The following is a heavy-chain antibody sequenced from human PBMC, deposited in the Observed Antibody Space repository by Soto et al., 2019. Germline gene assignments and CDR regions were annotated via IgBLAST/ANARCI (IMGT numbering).Heavy chain of an antibody. V-gene: IGHV2-5*01. Sequence: SGATLVNPTQTLTLTCTFSGFSLSTSGVGVGWIRQPPGKALEWLALIYWNDDKRNSPSLTXRLTITKDTSKNQVVLKMANMDXVDTATYYGAHTRVLHAFWSGSRHFFDSWGQGTLVPVS. CDR1: GFSLSTSGVG. D-gene: IGHD3-3*01. CDR3: AHTRVLHAFWSGSRHFFDS. CDR2: IYWNDDK. J-gene: IGHJ4*02.